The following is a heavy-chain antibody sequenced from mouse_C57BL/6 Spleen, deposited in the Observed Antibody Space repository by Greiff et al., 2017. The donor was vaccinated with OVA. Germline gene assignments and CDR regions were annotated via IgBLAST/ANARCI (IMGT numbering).Heavy chain of an antibody. J-gene: IGHJ1*03. Sequence: VQLQESGAELVRPGTSVKVSCKASGYAFTNYLIEWVKQRPGQGLEWIGVINPGSGGTNYNEKFTGKGTLTAAKYSSTAYMQLRSLTSEDDAVYFCARGTSVGATGHFDVWGTGTTVTVSS. CDR2: INPGSGGT. V-gene: IGHV1-54*01. D-gene: IGHD1-1*01. CDR1: GYAFTNYL. CDR3: ARGTSVGATGHFDV.